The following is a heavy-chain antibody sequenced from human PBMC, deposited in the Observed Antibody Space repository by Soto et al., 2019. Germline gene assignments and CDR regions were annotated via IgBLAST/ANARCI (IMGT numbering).Heavy chain of an antibody. D-gene: IGHD1-26*01. CDR3: TRDIELRKKNYYCAMDV. Sequence: GGSLRLSCAASGFTLSNSWMNWVRQAPGKGLEWIGRIKSKVDGGTVEFAAPVKVRFTISRDDSKNTLYLQMNSLKVEDTAVYFCTRDIELRKKNYYCAMDVWGRGTTVTVSS. V-gene: IGHV3-15*01. CDR2: IKSKVDGGTV. CDR1: GFTLSNSW. J-gene: IGHJ6*02.